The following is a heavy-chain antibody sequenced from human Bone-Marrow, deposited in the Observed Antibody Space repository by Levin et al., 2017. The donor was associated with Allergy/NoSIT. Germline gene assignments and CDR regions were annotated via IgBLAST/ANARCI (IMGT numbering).Heavy chain of an antibody. J-gene: IGHJ4*02. CDR1: GYSIRSGYN. CDR3: ARAGMITYGGSHFDY. V-gene: IGHV4-38-2*01. D-gene: IGHD3-16*01. CDR2: IYHSGST. Sequence: SQTLSLPCVVSGYSIRSGYNWGWIRQSPGKGLEWIGSIYHSGSTYYNPSLKSRVIISVDTSKNQFSLKLTSVTAADTAVYYCARAGMITYGGSHFDYWGQGALVTVSS.